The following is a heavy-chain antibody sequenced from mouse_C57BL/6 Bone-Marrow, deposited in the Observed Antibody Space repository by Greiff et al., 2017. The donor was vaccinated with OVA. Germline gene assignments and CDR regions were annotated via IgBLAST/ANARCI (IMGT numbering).Heavy chain of an antibody. V-gene: IGHV5-12*01. CDR1: GFTFSDYY. CDR3: ARTTVVALYWYFDV. D-gene: IGHD1-1*01. J-gene: IGHJ1*03. CDR2: ISNGGGST. Sequence: EVHLVESGGGLVQPGGSLKLSCAASGFTFSDYYMYWVRQTPEKRLEWVAYISNGGGSTYYPDTVKGRFTISRDNAKNTLYLQMSRLKSEDTAMYYCARTTVVALYWYFDVWGTGTTVTVSS.